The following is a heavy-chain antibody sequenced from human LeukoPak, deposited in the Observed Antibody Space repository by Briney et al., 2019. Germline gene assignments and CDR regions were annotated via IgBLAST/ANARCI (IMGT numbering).Heavy chain of an antibody. CDR1: GITFSSSW. D-gene: IGHD1-26*01. CDR2: IKQDESEN. CDR3: AGGSSLDY. Sequence: RGGSLTLSCAASGITFSSSWMSWVRQAPGKGPEWVASIKQDESENHYVDSVKGRFTISRDNAKNSLFLQMNSLRAEDTAVYFCAGGSSLDYWGKGTPVSSSS. V-gene: IGHV3-7*02. J-gene: IGHJ4*02.